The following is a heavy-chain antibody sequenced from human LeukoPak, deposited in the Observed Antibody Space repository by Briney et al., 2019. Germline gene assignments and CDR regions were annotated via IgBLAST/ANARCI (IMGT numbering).Heavy chain of an antibody. CDR3: AKGGSYGSLFDY. V-gene: IGHV3-23*01. Sequence: TGGSLRLSCAASGFTFSSYAMSWVRQAPGKGLEWVSAISGSGGSTYYADSVKGRFTISRDNSKNTLYLQMNSLRAEDTAVYYCAKGGSYGSLFDYWGQGTLVTVSS. D-gene: IGHD5-18*01. CDR2: ISGSGGST. J-gene: IGHJ4*02. CDR1: GFTFSSYA.